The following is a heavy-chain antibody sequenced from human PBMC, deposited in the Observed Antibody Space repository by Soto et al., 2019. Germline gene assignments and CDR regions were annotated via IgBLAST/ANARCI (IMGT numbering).Heavy chain of an antibody. D-gene: IGHD2-15*01. Sequence: GGSLRLSCAASGFTFSSYAMHWVRQAPGKGLEWVAVISYDGSNKYYADSVKGRFTISRDNSKNTLYLQMNSLRAEDTAVYYCASLVVVVVAASSAFDIWGQGTMVTVS. V-gene: IGHV3-30-3*01. CDR2: ISYDGSNK. CDR3: ASLVVVVVAASSAFDI. CDR1: GFTFSSYA. J-gene: IGHJ3*02.